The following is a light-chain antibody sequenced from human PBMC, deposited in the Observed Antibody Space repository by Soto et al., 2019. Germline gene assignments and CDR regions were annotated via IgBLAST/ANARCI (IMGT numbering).Light chain of an antibody. V-gene: IGKV1-6*01. CDR2: AAS. Sequence: AIQMTQSPSSLSASVGDRVTITCRASQDISNDLGWYQQRPGRAPKLLIYAASRLQSGVPSRFSGSGSGRDFTLTISSLQPEDFATSYCLQDYLSPRTFGQGTRVEIK. CDR1: QDISND. J-gene: IGKJ1*01. CDR3: LQDYLSPRT.